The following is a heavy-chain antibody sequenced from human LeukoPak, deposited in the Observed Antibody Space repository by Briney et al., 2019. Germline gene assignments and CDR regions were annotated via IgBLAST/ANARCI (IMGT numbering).Heavy chain of an antibody. CDR3: AKNRPALITMVRGVPLYYFDY. Sequence: GGSLRLSCAASGFTFSSYAMSWVRQAPGKGLEGVSAISGSGGSTYYADSVKGRFTISRDNSKNTLYLQMNSLRAEDTAVSYCAKNRPALITMVRGVPLYYFDYWGQGTLVTVSS. D-gene: IGHD3-10*01. V-gene: IGHV3-23*01. J-gene: IGHJ4*02. CDR2: ISGSGGST. CDR1: GFTFSSYA.